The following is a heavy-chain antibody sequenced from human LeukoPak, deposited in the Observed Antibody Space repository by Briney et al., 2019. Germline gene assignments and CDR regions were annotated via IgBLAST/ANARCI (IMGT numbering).Heavy chain of an antibody. CDR3: AREGYSYGLEFPYYFDY. Sequence: ASGKVSCQASGGTFSSYAISWVRQAPGQGLEWMGRIIPIFGTANYAQKFQGRVTITTDESTSTAYMELSSLRSEDTAVYYCAREGYSYGLEFPYYFDYWGQGTLVTVSS. J-gene: IGHJ4*02. CDR1: GGTFSSYA. CDR2: IIPIFGTA. D-gene: IGHD5-18*01. V-gene: IGHV1-69*05.